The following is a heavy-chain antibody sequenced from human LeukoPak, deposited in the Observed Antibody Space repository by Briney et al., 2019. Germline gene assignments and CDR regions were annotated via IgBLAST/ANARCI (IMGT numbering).Heavy chain of an antibody. J-gene: IGHJ4*02. Sequence: GGSLRLSCAASGFTFSNAWMSWVRQAPGKGLEWVGRIKRKTGGGTTDYAAPVKGRFTISRDDSKNTLYLQMNSLKTEDTAVYYCTTSNFGFPFDYWGQGTLVTVSS. V-gene: IGHV3-15*01. CDR1: GFTFSNAW. CDR3: TTSNFGFPFDY. D-gene: IGHD3-3*01. CDR2: IKRKTGGGTT.